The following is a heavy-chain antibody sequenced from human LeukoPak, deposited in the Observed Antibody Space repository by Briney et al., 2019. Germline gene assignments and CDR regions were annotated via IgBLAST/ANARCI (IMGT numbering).Heavy chain of an antibody. CDR1: GGSISSYY. CDR2: IYTSGST. Sequence: SETLSLTCTVSGGSISSYYWSWIRQPAGKGLEWIGRIYTSGSTNDNPSLKSVITMSVDTSKNQFSLQLSSVPAADTAVYYCARDRYDFWSGPFDPWGQGPLVTVSS. D-gene: IGHD3-3*01. CDR3: ARDRYDFWSGPFDP. V-gene: IGHV4-4*07. J-gene: IGHJ5*02.